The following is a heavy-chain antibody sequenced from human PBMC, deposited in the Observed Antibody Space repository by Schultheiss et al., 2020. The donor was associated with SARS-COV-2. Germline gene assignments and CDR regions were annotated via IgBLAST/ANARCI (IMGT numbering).Heavy chain of an antibody. J-gene: IGHJ4*02. V-gene: IGHV3-7*01. CDR3: ARADYGNNRTPYFDY. CDR1: GFTFSSYW. CDR2: IKQDGREK. Sequence: GGSLRLSCAASGFTFSSYWMSWVRQAPGKGLEWVANIKQDGREKYYVDSVKGRFTISRDNGKNSLYLQMNSLRAEDTAVYYCARADYGNNRTPYFDYWGQGTLVTVSS. D-gene: IGHD4-17*01.